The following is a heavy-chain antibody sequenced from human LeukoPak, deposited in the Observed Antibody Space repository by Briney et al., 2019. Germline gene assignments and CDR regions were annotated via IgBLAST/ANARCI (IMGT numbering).Heavy chain of an antibody. D-gene: IGHD5-24*01. V-gene: IGHV3-7*01. J-gene: IGHJ4*02. CDR1: GFTFSSYW. Sequence: GGSLRLSCTASGFTFSSYWMNWVRQAPGKGLEWVANIKHDGSEKYHVDSVKGRFTISRDNAKNSLYLQMNSLRAEDTAVYYCARGLRVRDGYNYPVDYWGQGTLVTVSS. CDR2: IKHDGSEK. CDR3: ARGLRVRDGYNYPVDY.